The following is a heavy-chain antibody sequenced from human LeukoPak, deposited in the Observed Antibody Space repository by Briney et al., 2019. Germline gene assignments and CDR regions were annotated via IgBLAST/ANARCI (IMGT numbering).Heavy chain of an antibody. V-gene: IGHV4-39*01. CDR1: GGSISSSSYY. J-gene: IGHJ4*02. CDR3: ARPVSAYCGGDCSDY. Sequence: SETLSLTCTVSGGSISSSSYYWGWIRQPPGKGLEWIGSIYYSGSTYYNPSLKSRVTISVDTSKNQFSLKLSSVTAADTAVYYCARPVSAYCGGDCSDYWGQGALVTVSS. D-gene: IGHD2-21*01. CDR2: IYYSGST.